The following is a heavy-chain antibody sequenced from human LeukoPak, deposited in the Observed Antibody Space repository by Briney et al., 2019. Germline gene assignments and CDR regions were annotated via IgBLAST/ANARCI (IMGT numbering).Heavy chain of an antibody. V-gene: IGHV1-2*06. CDR2: INPNSGGT. D-gene: IGHD3-3*01. J-gene: IGHJ4*02. CDR1: GYTFTGYY. Sequence: ASVKVSCKASGYTFTGYYMHWVRQAPGQGLEWMGRINPNSGGTNYAQNFQGRVTMTRDTSIRTAYMELSRLRSDDTAVYYCARDLTIFGGVNDPLIRGHWGQGTLVTVSS. CDR3: ARDLTIFGGVNDPLIRGH.